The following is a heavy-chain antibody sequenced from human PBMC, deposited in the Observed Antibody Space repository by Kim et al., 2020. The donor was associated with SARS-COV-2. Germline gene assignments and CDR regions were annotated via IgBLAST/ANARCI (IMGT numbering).Heavy chain of an antibody. D-gene: IGHD3-9*01. CDR2: IYYSGST. V-gene: IGHV4-39*01. Sequence: SETLSLTCTVSGGSISSSSYYWGWIRQPPGKGLEWIGSIYYSGSTYYNPSLKSRVTISVDTSKNQFSLKLSSVTAADTAVYYCARFPTLRYFDWSYQTFDAFDIWGQGTMVTVSS. J-gene: IGHJ3*02. CDR3: ARFPTLRYFDWSYQTFDAFDI. CDR1: GGSISSSSYY.